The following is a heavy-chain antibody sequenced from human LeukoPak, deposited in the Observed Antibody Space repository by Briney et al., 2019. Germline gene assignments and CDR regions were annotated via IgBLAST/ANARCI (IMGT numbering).Heavy chain of an antibody. V-gene: IGHV4-39*07. Sequence: SETLSLTCTVSGGSISSSSYYWGWIRQPPGKGLEWIGSIYYSGSTYYNPSLKSRVTISVDTSKNQFSLKLSSVTAADTAVYYCARVGWDVTMIVVVGGYFDYWGQGTLVTVSS. CDR2: IYYSGST. J-gene: IGHJ4*02. CDR1: GGSISSSSYY. CDR3: ARVGWDVTMIVVVGGYFDY. D-gene: IGHD3-22*01.